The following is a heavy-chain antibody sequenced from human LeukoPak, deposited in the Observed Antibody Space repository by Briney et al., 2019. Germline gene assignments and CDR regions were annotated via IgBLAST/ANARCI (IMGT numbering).Heavy chain of an antibody. D-gene: IGHD5-18*01. Sequence: SSETLSLTCAVYGGSFSGYYWSWIRQPPGKGLEWIGEINHSGSTNYNPSLKSRVTISVDTSKNQFSLKLSSVTAVDTAVYYCARSMPSPSPQLWLPYYYYYMDVWGKGTTVTVSS. CDR1: GGSFSGYY. CDR3: ARSMPSPSPQLWLPYYYYYMDV. CDR2: INHSGST. V-gene: IGHV4-34*01. J-gene: IGHJ6*03.